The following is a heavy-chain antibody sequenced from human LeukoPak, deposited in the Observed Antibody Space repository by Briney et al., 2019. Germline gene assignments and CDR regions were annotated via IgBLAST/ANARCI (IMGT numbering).Heavy chain of an antibody. CDR1: GGSISSYY. D-gene: IGHD1-20*01. CDR3: AKDTYNWNVDTFDP. V-gene: IGHV4-4*07. J-gene: IGHJ5*02. Sequence: SETLSLTCTVSGGSISSYYWSWIRQPAGKGLEWIGRIYTSGSTNYNPSLKSRVTISVDTSKNQFSPKLNSVTAADTAVYYCAKDTYNWNVDTFDPWGQGTLVTVSS. CDR2: IYTSGST.